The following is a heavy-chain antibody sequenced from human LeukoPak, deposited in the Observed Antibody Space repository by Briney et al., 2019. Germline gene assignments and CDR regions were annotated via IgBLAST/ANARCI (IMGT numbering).Heavy chain of an antibody. D-gene: IGHD3-10*01. J-gene: IGHJ4*02. CDR3: AREAAYYGSGRGDC. V-gene: IGHV3-21*06. CDR2: ISSSSTNI. CDR1: GFTFSNYN. Sequence: GGSLRLSCSASGFTFSNYNMNWVCQAPGKGLEWVSSISSSSTNIYYADSVKGRFTISRDNAKNSLFLQMNSLRVEDTAVYYCAREAAYYGSGRGDCWGQGTLVTVSS.